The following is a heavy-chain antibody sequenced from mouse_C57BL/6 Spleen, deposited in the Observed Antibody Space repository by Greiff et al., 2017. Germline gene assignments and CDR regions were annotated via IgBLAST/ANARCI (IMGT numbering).Heavy chain of an antibody. CDR2: IDPSDSYT. Sequence: QVQLQQPGAELVMPGASVKLSCKASGYTFTSYWMHWVKQRPGQGLEWIGEIDPSDSYTNYNQKFKGKSTLTVDKSSSTAYMQLSSLTSEDSAVYYCARGIYDGYYLFDGWGKGTTVTVSS. J-gene: IGHJ1*03. D-gene: IGHD2-3*01. CDR3: ARGIYDGYYLFDG. V-gene: IGHV1-69*01. CDR1: GYTFTSYW.